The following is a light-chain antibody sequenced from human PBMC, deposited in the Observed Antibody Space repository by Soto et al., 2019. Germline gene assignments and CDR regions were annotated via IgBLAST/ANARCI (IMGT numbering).Light chain of an antibody. Sequence: QSALTQPASVSGSPGQSVTISCTGTSSDVGGYNYVSWYQQHSGKAPKLMIYEVSNRPSGVSNRFSGSKSGNTASLTISGLQAEDEADYYCSSYASSSTPCVVFGGGTKLTVL. V-gene: IGLV2-14*01. J-gene: IGLJ2*01. CDR3: SSYASSSTPCVV. CDR2: EVS. CDR1: SSDVGGYNY.